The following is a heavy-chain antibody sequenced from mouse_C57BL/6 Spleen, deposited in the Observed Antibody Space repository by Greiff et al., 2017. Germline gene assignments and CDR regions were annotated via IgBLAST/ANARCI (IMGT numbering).Heavy chain of an antibody. Sequence: VQLQQPGAELVMPGASVKLSCKASGYTFTSYWMHWVKQRPGQGLEWIGEIDPSDSYTNYNQKFKGKSTLTVAKSSSTDYMQLSSLTSEDSAVYYCARYYSNQYAMDYWGQGTSVTVSS. CDR3: ARYYSNQYAMDY. CDR2: IDPSDSYT. CDR1: GYTFTSYW. J-gene: IGHJ4*01. V-gene: IGHV1-69*01. D-gene: IGHD2-5*01.